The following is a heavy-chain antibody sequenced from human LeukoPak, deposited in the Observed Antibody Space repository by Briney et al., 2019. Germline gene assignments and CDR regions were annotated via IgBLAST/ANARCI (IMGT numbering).Heavy chain of an antibody. CDR2: ISGAGST. CDR3: ASRDRGYYYGMDV. V-gene: IGHV3-66*01. D-gene: IGHD3-16*02. J-gene: IGHJ6*02. CDR1: GFTFSSYS. Sequence: PGGSLRLSCAASGFTFSSYSMNWVRQAPGKGLEWVSIISGAGSTSYADSVKGRFTISRDNSKNTLYLQMNSLRAEDTAVYYCASRDRGYYYGMDVWGQGTTVTVSS.